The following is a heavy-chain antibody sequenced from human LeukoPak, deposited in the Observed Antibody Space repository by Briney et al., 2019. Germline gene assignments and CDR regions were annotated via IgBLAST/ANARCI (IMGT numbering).Heavy chain of an antibody. Sequence: GGSLRLSCAASGFTVSSNYMSWVRQAPGKGLEWVSIIYSGGSTFYADSVQGGFTLSRDNSKNTLYLQMNSLRAEDTAVYYCARGGSYLSAFDIWGQGTMVTVSS. CDR1: GFTVSSNY. CDR3: ARGGSYLSAFDI. V-gene: IGHV3-53*01. J-gene: IGHJ3*02. D-gene: IGHD1-26*01. CDR2: IYSGGST.